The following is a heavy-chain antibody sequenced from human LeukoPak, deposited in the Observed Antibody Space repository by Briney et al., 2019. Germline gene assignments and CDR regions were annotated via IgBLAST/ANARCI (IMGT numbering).Heavy chain of an antibody. CDR3: AKIGVIGNWYYDV. CDR1: GFTFSSYG. J-gene: IGHJ2*01. Sequence: GRSLRLSCAASGFTFSSYGMHWVRQAPGKGLEWVAVIWYDGSNKYYADSVKGRFTISRDNSKNTLYLQMNSLRAGDTAIYHCAKIGVIGNWYYDVWGRGTLVTVSS. D-gene: IGHD3-10*01. V-gene: IGHV3-33*06. CDR2: IWYDGSNK.